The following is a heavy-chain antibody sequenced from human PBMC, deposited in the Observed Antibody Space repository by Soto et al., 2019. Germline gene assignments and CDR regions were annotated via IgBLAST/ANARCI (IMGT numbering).Heavy chain of an antibody. CDR3: AKVEYSGSYFDY. CDR2: ISYDGSNK. J-gene: IGHJ4*02. CDR1: GFTFTSYG. Sequence: GGSLRLSCAASGFTFTSYGMHWVRQAPGKGLEWVAVISYDGSNKYYADSVKGRFTISRDNSKNTLSLLMNSLRAEDTAVYFCAKVEYSGSYFDYWGQGTLVTVSS. V-gene: IGHV3-30*18. D-gene: IGHD1-26*01.